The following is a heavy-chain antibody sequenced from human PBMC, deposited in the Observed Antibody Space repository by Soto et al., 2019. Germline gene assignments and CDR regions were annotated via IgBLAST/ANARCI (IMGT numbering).Heavy chain of an antibody. D-gene: IGHD6-13*01. CDR1: GFTFSSYG. V-gene: IGHV3-33*01. Sequence: QVQLVESGGGVVQPGRSLRLSCAASGFTFSSYGMHWVRQAPGKGLEWVAVIWYDGSNKYYADSVKGRFTISRDNSKNTLYLQMNSLRAEDTAVYYCARDKSSTLRYYGMDVWGQGTTVTVSS. J-gene: IGHJ6*02. CDR2: IWYDGSNK. CDR3: ARDKSSTLRYYGMDV.